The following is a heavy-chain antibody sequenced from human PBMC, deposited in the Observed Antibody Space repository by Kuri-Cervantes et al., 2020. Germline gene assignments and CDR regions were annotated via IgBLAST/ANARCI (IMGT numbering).Heavy chain of an antibody. CDR1: GYTFTSYG. CDR2: ISAYNGNT. D-gene: IGHD6-19*01. V-gene: IGHV1-18*01. J-gene: IGHJ6*02. Sequence: ASVKVSCKASGYTFTSYGISWVRQAPGQGLEWMGWISAYNGNTNYAQKLQGRVTMTTDTSTSTAYMELRSLRSDDTAVYYCARVGSWLVLLSYYGMDVWGQGTTVTVSS. CDR3: ARVGSWLVLLSYYGMDV.